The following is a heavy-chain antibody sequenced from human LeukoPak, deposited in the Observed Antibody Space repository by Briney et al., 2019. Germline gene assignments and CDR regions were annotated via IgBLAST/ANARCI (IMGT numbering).Heavy chain of an antibody. Sequence: ALETLSLTCSVSGGSIASGSYFWSWIRQPAGKGLEWIGRIFSSGSTNSSPSFKSRVTISLDASKNKFSLKLSSVTAADTAVYYCARGFYYLYYFDSWGQGTPVTVSS. D-gene: IGHD3-22*01. V-gene: IGHV4-61*02. CDR3: ARGFYYLYYFDS. CDR1: GGSIASGSYF. J-gene: IGHJ4*02. CDR2: IFSSGST.